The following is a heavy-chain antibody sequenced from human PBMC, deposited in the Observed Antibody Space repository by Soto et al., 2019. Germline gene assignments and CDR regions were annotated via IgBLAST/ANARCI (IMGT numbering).Heavy chain of an antibody. CDR3: ARSPGISGRTFFDF. J-gene: IGHJ4*02. D-gene: IGHD1-20*01. CDR2: IKQDGSER. Sequence: GGSLRLCCGASGFTFSNYCMSWVRQAPGKGLEWVANIKQDGSERYYVDSVKGRFTISRDDAKNSLYLQMNSLRAEDTSVYYCARSPGISGRTFFDFWGQGIPVTVSS. CDR1: GFTFSNYC. V-gene: IGHV3-7*01.